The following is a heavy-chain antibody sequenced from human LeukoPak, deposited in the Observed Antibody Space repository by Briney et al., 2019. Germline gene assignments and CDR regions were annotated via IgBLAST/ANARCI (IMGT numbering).Heavy chain of an antibody. D-gene: IGHD3-22*01. CDR1: GGSFSGYY. Sequence: SETLSLTCAVYGGSFSGYYWSWIRHPPGKGLEWIGEINHSGSTNYNPSPKSRVTISVDTSKNQFSLKLSSVTAADTAVYYCARGRRYYYDSSALYDWGQGTLVTVSS. CDR2: INHSGST. V-gene: IGHV4-34*01. CDR3: ARGRRYYYDSSALYD. J-gene: IGHJ4*02.